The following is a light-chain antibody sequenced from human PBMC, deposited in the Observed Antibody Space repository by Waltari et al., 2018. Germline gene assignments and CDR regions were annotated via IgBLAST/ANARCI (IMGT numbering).Light chain of an antibody. CDR1: QSISSW. J-gene: IGKJ1*01. Sequence: DIQMTQSPSTLSASVGDRVTITCRASQSISSWLAWYQQKPGKAPKLLIYKASSLQSGVPSRFSGSGSGTEFTLTLRSLQPDDFATYYCQQYNIYPWTFGQGTKVEIK. CDR3: QQYNIYPWT. CDR2: KAS. V-gene: IGKV1-5*03.